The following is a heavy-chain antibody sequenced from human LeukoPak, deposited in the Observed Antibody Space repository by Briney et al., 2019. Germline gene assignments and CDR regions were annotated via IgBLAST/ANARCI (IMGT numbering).Heavy chain of an antibody. CDR1: GFPFSSYW. CDR2: INSDGSST. Sequence: GSLRLSCAASGFPFSSYWMHWVRQAPGQGLVWVSRINSDGSSTSYADSVRGRFTIFRDNAKNTLYLQMNSLRAEDTAVYYCARGHFPDAFDIWGQGTMVTVSS. V-gene: IGHV3-74*01. J-gene: IGHJ3*02. CDR3: ARGHFPDAFDI.